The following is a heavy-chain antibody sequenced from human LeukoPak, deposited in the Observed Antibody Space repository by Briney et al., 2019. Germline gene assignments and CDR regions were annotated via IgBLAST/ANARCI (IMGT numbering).Heavy chain of an antibody. J-gene: IGHJ4*02. CDR3: ARGGGALGICGGDCYNDY. CDR1: GGSISSSSYY. CDR2: IYYSGST. V-gene: IGHV4-39*07. D-gene: IGHD2-21*02. Sequence: TSETLSLTCTVSGGSISSSSYYWGWIRQPPGKGLEWIGSIYYSGSTYYNPSLKSRVTISVDTSKNQFSLKLSSVTAADTAVYYCARGGGALGICGGDCYNDYWGQGTLVTVSS.